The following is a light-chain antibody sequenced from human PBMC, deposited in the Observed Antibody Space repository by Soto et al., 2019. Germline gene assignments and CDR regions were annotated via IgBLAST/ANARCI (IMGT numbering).Light chain of an antibody. Sequence: EIVLTQSPGTLSLSPGERATLSCRASQSVSSNYLAWYQQKPGQAPRLLIYGASRGAAGIPDRFSGSGSGTDFTLTINILEPEDFAVYFCQQYGRSPMFTFGQGTKVDIK. CDR3: QQYGRSPMFT. J-gene: IGKJ2*01. CDR2: GAS. CDR1: QSVSSNY. V-gene: IGKV3-20*01.